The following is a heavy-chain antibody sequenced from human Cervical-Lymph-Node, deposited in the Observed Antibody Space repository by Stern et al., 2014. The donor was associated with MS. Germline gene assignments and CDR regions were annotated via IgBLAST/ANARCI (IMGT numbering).Heavy chain of an antibody. CDR2: ISNSGST. CDR1: GGSISSGGYS. J-gene: IGHJ5*02. CDR3: ARRVGATGWFDP. D-gene: IGHD1-26*01. V-gene: IGHV4-30-2*01. Sequence: QVQLQESGSGLVKPSQTLSLTCTVSGGSISSGGYSWTWIRQPPGKGLELMGYISNSGSTFYNPSLRSRLTMSVDSSKNQFSLKLTSVTAADTAVYYCARRVGATGWFDPWGQGALVTVSS.